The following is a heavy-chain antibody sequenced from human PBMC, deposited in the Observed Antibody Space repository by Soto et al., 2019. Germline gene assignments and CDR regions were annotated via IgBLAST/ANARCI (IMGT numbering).Heavy chain of an antibody. CDR3: ARDGSGSPYYFDH. CDR2: IVPHSGTS. J-gene: IGHJ4*02. CDR1: GGTFSSHS. V-gene: IGHV1-69*01. D-gene: IGHD1-26*01. Sequence: QVQLVQSGAEVRKPGSSVTVSCMASGGTFSSHSFSWLRQAPGQGLELMGGIVPHSGTSNYAQKFQDRLTLSANESTSTAYMELSTLTSEDTAVYYCARDGSGSPYYFDHWGQGTQVTVSS.